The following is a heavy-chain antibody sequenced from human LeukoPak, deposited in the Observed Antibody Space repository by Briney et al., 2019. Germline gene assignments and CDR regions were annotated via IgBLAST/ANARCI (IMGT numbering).Heavy chain of an antibody. CDR1: GGSISSYY. Sequence: SETLSLTCTVSGGSISSYYWSWIRQPPGKGLEWIGYIYYSGSTNYNPSLKSRVTISVDTSKKQFSLKLSSVTAADTAVYYCARTAGRIAARPIDYWGQGTLVTVSS. D-gene: IGHD6-6*01. V-gene: IGHV4-59*08. CDR3: ARTAGRIAARPIDY. CDR2: IYYSGST. J-gene: IGHJ4*02.